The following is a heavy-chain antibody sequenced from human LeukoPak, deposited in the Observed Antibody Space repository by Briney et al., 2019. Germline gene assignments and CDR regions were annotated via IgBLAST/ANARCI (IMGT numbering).Heavy chain of an antibody. V-gene: IGHV1-69*13. J-gene: IGHJ6*03. Sequence: SVKVSCTASGGTVSRYAISWVRQAPGQGLEWMGGTIPLFGTANYAQKFQGRVTITADESTSTAYMELSSLRSEDTAVYYCARGETYYYGSGTGFHFNYYYYMDVWGKGTTVTISS. CDR1: GGTVSRYA. CDR2: TIPLFGTA. D-gene: IGHD3-10*01. CDR3: ARGETYYYGSGTGFHFNYYYYMDV.